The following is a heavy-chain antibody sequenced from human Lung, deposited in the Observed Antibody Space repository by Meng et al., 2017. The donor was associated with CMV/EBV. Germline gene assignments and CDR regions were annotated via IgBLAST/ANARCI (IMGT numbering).Heavy chain of an antibody. D-gene: IGHD1-14*01. J-gene: IGHJ4*01. CDR1: GYTFIDYY. Sequence: QVRLLHSGAEVKKPGASVKVSCKASGYTFIDYYMHWGRQAPGQGLEWVGWINTKSGGTHYAQSFQGRVTITRDTSINTVYMEISSLKSDDTAVYYCTSAPGDYWGQGTLVTVSS. CDR2: INTKSGGT. CDR3: TSAPGDY. V-gene: IGHV1-2*02.